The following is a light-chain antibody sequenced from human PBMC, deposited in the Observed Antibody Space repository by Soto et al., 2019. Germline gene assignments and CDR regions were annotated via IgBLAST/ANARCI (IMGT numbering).Light chain of an antibody. Sequence: TQMTQSPSTLSASVGDSVSITCRPSRDIGTWLAWFQQKPGRATNLLIYRASTLARGVPSRFSGSGSGTEFTLTISSLQPDDFATYYCHRHETYPLAFGGGTKVDI. CDR1: RDIGTW. V-gene: IGKV1-5*03. CDR2: RAS. J-gene: IGKJ4*01. CDR3: HRHETYPLA.